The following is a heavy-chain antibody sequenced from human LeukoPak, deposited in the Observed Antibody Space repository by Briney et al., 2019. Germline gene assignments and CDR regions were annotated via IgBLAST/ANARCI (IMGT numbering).Heavy chain of an antibody. CDR1: GNYW. D-gene: IGHD2/OR15-2a*01. J-gene: IGHJ4*02. V-gene: IGHV3-74*01. CDR3: VSFYETY. Sequence: GGSLRLSCAASGNYWMHWVRQVPGKGLVWVSHINSDGSWTSYADSVKGRFTISKDNAKNTVHLQMNSLRAEDTAVYYCVSFYETYWGRGTLVTVSS. CDR2: INSDGSWT.